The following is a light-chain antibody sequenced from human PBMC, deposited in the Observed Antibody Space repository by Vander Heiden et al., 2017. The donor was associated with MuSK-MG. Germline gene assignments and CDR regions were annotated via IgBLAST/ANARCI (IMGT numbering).Light chain of an antibody. V-gene: IGKV3-15*01. J-gene: IGKJ1*01. CDR2: GAS. CDR1: QSVNTN. CDR3: QQDNDLWT. Sequence: EMVMTQSPATLSVSPGERATLSCRASQSVNTNLAWYQQKPGQAPRLLIYGASTRAYGIPDRFSGSGSGTEFTLTSSSRQSEDFAFYYGQQDNDLWTFGQGTKVEIK.